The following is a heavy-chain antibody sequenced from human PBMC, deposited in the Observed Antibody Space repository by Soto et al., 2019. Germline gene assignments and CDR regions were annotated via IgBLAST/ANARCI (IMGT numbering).Heavy chain of an antibody. CDR3: ARLLTEGATFREVAFDV. D-gene: IGHD3-9*01. Sequence: QIQLVQSGGDVKTPGASVKVSCTTSRYTFTSHGIAWVRQAPGQGLECMGWISTFNGKTDYAQKFQGRVTMTADTITSTVHMELRSLRSDDTAVYYCARLLTEGATFREVAFDVWGSGTKVTVSS. CDR1: RYTFTSHG. J-gene: IGHJ3*01. V-gene: IGHV1-18*01. CDR2: ISTFNGKT.